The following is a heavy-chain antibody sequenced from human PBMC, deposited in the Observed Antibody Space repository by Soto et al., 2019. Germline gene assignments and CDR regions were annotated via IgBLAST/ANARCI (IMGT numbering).Heavy chain of an antibody. CDR2: IYSGGST. CDR1: GFTVSSNY. Sequence: GGSLRLSCAASGFTVSSNYMSWVRQAPGKGLEWVSVIYSGGSTYYADSVKGRFTISRDNSKNTLYLQMNSPRAEDTAVYYCAKDPPWTVGPLAMDVWGQGTTVTVSS. V-gene: IGHV3-53*01. J-gene: IGHJ6*02. D-gene: IGHD3-3*01. CDR3: AKDPPWTVGPLAMDV.